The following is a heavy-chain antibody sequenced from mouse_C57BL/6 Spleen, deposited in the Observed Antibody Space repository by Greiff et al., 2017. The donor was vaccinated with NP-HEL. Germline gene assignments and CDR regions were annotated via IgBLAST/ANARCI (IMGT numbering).Heavy chain of an antibody. D-gene: IGHD1-1*01. Sequence: DVQLVESGGGLVKPGGSLKLSCAASGFTFSDYGMHWVRQAPEKGLEWVAYISSGSSTIYYADTVKGRFTISRDNAKNTLFLQMTSLRSEDTAMYYCARLLSGFYAMDYWGQGTSVTVSS. V-gene: IGHV5-17*01. CDR1: GFTFSDYG. CDR3: ARLLSGFYAMDY. CDR2: ISSGSSTI. J-gene: IGHJ4*01.